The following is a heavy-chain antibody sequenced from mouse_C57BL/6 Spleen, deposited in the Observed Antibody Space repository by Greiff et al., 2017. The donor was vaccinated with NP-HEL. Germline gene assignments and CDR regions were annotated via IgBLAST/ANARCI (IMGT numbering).Heavy chain of an antibody. D-gene: IGHD2-2*01. J-gene: IGHJ4*01. CDR3: AAYGYDDEGAYAMDY. CDR2: ISSGSSTI. Sequence: EVQLVESGGGLVKPGGSLKLSCAASGFTFSDYGMHWVRQAPEKGLEWVAYISSGSSTIYYADTVKGRFTISRDNAKNTLFLQMTSLRSEDTAMYYCAAYGYDDEGAYAMDYWGQGTSVTVSS. V-gene: IGHV5-17*01. CDR1: GFTFSDYG.